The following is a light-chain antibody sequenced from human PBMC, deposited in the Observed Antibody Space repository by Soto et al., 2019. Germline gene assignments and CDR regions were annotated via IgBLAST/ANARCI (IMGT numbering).Light chain of an antibody. CDR2: EVA. J-gene: IGLJ2*01. CDR1: SSDVGGYNY. V-gene: IGLV2-8*01. CDR3: CSYVGTNIV. Sequence: QSALTQPPSASGSPGQSVTISCTGPSSDVGGYNYVSWYQQYPGKAPKLVIYEVAKRPSGVPDRFSGSKSGNSASLTVSGLQAEDEADYYCCSYVGTNIVFGGGTKLTVL.